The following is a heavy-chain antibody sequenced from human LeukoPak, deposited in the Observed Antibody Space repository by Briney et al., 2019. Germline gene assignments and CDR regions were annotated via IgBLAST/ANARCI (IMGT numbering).Heavy chain of an antibody. Sequence: GGSLRLSCAASGFTFSRHGMHWVRQAPGKGLEWVAVISYDGSHKYYADSVKGRFTISRDNSKNTLYLQMNSLRPEDTAVYYCAKTHSSGWWYFDYWGQGTLVTVSS. D-gene: IGHD6-19*01. J-gene: IGHJ4*02. CDR3: AKTHSSGWWYFDY. CDR1: GFTFSRHG. CDR2: ISYDGSHK. V-gene: IGHV3-30*18.